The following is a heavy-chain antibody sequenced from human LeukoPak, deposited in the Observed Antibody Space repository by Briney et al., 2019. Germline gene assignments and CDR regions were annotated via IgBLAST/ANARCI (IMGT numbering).Heavy chain of an antibody. D-gene: IGHD6-13*01. Sequence: ASVKVSCKASGYTFTSYYMHWVRQAPGQGLEWMGIINPSGGSTSYAQKFQGRVTMTRDMSTSTVYMELSSLRSEDTAVYYCATVGSWYYYFDYWGQGTLVTVSS. CDR2: INPSGGST. J-gene: IGHJ4*02. V-gene: IGHV1-46*01. CDR1: GYTFTSYY. CDR3: ATVGSWYYYFDY.